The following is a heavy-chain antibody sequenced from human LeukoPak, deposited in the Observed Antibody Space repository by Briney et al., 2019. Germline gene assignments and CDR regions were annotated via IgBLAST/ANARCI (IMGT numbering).Heavy chain of an antibody. CDR1: GFSFSSYE. Sequence: GGSLRLSCAVSGFSFSSYEMNWVRQAPGKGLEWVSGISGSGGTTYYADSVKGRFTISRDNSKNTLNLQMNGLRADDTAVYYCAKVKREDSSGPPRFFDYWGQGTLVTVSS. V-gene: IGHV3-23*01. CDR2: ISGSGGTT. D-gene: IGHD3-22*01. J-gene: IGHJ4*02. CDR3: AKVKREDSSGPPRFFDY.